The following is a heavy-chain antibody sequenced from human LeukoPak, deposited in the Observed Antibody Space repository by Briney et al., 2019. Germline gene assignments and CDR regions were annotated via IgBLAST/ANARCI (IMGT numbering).Heavy chain of an antibody. CDR2: IYYSGST. Sequence: SQTLSLTCTVSGGSISSSSYYWGWIRQPPGKGLEWIGSIYYSGSTYYNPSLKSRITISVDTSKNQFSLKLSSVTAADTAVYYCARRNFCSSTSCYTNENWFDPWGQGTLVTVSS. CDR1: GGSISSSSYY. CDR3: ARRNFCSSTSCYTNENWFDP. D-gene: IGHD2-2*01. V-gene: IGHV4-39*01. J-gene: IGHJ5*02.